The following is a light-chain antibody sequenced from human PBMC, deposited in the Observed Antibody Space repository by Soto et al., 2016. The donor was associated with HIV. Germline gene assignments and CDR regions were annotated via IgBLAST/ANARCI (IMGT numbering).Light chain of an antibody. V-gene: IGKV1-5*03. CDR1: QDVSNS. Sequence: DIQMTQSPIPLSASVGDTVIITCRASQDVSNSLAWYQRKPGKAPKLLVYKASSVYSGVPSRFSGSGSGTEFTLTINSLQPDDFATYYCQQYHSYLYTFGQGTKLEIK. J-gene: IGKJ2*01. CDR2: KAS. CDR3: QQYHSYLYT.